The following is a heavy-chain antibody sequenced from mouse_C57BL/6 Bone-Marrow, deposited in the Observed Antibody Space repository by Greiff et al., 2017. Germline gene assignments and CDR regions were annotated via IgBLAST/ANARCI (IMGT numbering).Heavy chain of an antibody. Sequence: QVQLQQPGAELVKPGASVKLSCKASGYTFTSYWMQWVKQRPGQGLEWIGEIDPSDSYTNYNQKFKGKATLTVDTSSSTAYMQLSSLTSEYSAVYYCARCYYPRFDYWGQGTTLTVSS. V-gene: IGHV1-50*01. CDR1: GYTFTSYW. CDR3: ARCYYPRFDY. D-gene: IGHD2-1*01. J-gene: IGHJ2*01. CDR2: IDPSDSYT.